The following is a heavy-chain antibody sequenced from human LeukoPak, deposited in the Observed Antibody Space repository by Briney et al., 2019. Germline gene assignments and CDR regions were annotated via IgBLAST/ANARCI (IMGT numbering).Heavy chain of an antibody. CDR3: SKQRSEVVVAATNY. J-gene: IGHJ4*02. CDR1: GFTFSSYA. CDR2: ISGGGDTT. D-gene: IGHD2-15*01. Sequence: PGGSLRLSCAASGFTFSSYAMTWVRQAPGKGLEWVSSISGGGDTTYYADSVRGRFTISRDNSKNTLSVQMNNLRAEDTAVYYCSKQRSEVVVAATNYWGQRTLVTVSS. V-gene: IGHV3-23*01.